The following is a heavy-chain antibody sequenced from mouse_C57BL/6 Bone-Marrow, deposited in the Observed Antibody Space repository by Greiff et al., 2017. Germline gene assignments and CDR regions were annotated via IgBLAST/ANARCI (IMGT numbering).Heavy chain of an antibody. CDR2: INPSSGYT. J-gene: IGHJ3*01. CDR3: ARGWDYSLFAY. D-gene: IGHD1-1*01. V-gene: IGHV1-7*01. Sequence: QVQLQQSGAELAKPGASVKLSCKASGYTFTSYWMHWVKQRPGQGLEWIGYINPSSGYTKYNQKFKDKATFTADKSSSTAYMQLSSLTYEDSAVYYCARGWDYSLFAYWGQGTLVTVSA. CDR1: GYTFTSYW.